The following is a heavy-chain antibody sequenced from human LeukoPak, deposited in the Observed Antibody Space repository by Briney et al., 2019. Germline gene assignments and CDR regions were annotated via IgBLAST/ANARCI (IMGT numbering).Heavy chain of an antibody. V-gene: IGHV4-39*01. CDR2: IYYSGST. Sequence: PSETLSLTCTVSGGSISSSSYYWGWIRQPPGKGLEWIGSIYYSGSTYYNPSLKSRVTLSIDMSKNQFSLRLSSVTAADTAMYYCVKSGGYGLIDYWGQGTLVTVSS. CDR1: GGSISSSSYY. CDR3: VKSGGYGLIDY. D-gene: IGHD6-19*01. J-gene: IGHJ4*02.